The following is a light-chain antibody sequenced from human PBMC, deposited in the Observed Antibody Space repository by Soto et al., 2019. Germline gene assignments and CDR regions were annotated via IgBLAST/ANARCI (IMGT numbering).Light chain of an antibody. Sequence: QSVLTQPPSVSGAPGQRVTTSCTGSSSNIGAGYDVHWYQQLPGTAPKLLIYGNTNRPSGVPDRFSGSRSGTSASLAITGLQAEDEADYYCHSYDSSLSGVVFGGGTKLTVL. V-gene: IGLV1-40*01. J-gene: IGLJ2*01. CDR1: SSNIGAGYD. CDR3: HSYDSSLSGVV. CDR2: GNT.